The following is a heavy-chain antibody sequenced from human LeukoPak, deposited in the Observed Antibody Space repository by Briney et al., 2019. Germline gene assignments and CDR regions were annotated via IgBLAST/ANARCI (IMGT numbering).Heavy chain of an antibody. D-gene: IGHD1-26*01. CDR1: GYTFTNYY. CDR3: AREGAMSFRNTSPDSGSYS. V-gene: IGHV1-46*01. Sequence: ASVKVSCKASGYTFTNYYMHWVRQAPGQGLEWVGVINPNGGSTSYAQKFQGRVTMTRDTSTSTVYMELSSLRSEDTAVYYCAREGAMSFRNTSPDSGSYSWGQGTLVTVSS. CDR2: INPNGGST. J-gene: IGHJ4*02.